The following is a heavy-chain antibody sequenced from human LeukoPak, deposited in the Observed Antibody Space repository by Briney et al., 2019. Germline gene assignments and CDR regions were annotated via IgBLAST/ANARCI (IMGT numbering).Heavy chain of an antibody. Sequence: GGSLRLSCAASGFTFSSYGMSWVRQAPGKGLEWVSVIYSGGSTYYADSVKGRFTISRDNAKNSLYLQMNSLRAEDTAVYYCARDVEGTFKVVDGTPYSSGWYGQRNREEPQPFDYWGQGTLVTVSS. V-gene: IGHV3-66*01. CDR2: IYSGGST. D-gene: IGHD6-19*01. J-gene: IGHJ4*02. CDR3: ARDVEGTFKVVDGTPYSSGWYGQRNREEPQPFDY. CDR1: GFTFSSYG.